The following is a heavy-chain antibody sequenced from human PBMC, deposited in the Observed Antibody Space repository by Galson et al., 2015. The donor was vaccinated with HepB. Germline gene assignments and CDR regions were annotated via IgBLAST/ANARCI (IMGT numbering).Heavy chain of an antibody. D-gene: IGHD1-20*01. CDR1: GGTFSSYA. CDR3: ARARGITGTNDY. V-gene: IGHV1-69*13. CDR2: IIPIFGTA. Sequence: SVKVSCKASGGTFSSYAISWVRQAPGQGLEWMGGIIPIFGTANYAQKFQGRVTITADESTSTAYMELSSLRSEDTAVYYCARARGITGTNDYWGQGTLVTVSS. J-gene: IGHJ4*02.